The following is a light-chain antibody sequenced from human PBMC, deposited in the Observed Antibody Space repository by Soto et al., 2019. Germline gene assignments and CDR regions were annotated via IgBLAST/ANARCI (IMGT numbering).Light chain of an antibody. CDR2: GAS. J-gene: IGKJ1*01. CDR3: QQYGSSPRT. CDR1: QSISGSY. Sequence: EIVLTQSPGTLSLSPGERATLSCRASQSISGSYLAWYQQKPGQAPRLLTYGASSRATGFPDRFSGSGSGTDFTLTISSLEPEDFAVYYCQQYGSSPRTFGQGTKVDIK. V-gene: IGKV3-20*01.